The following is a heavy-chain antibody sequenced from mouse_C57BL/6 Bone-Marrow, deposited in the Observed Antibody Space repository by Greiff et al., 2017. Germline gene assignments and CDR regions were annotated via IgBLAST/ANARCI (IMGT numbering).Heavy chain of an antibody. CDR3: ARNYHYYGSSYWYFDV. V-gene: IGHV2-9-1*01. D-gene: IGHD1-1*01. CDR2: IWTGGGT. CDR1: GFSLTSYA. Sequence: VKLVESGPGLVAPSQSLSITCTVSGFSLTSYAISWVRQPPGKGLEWLGVIWTGGGTNYNSALKSRLSISKDNSKSQVFLKMNSLQTDDTARYYCARNYHYYGSSYWYFDVWGTGTTVTVSS. J-gene: IGHJ1*03.